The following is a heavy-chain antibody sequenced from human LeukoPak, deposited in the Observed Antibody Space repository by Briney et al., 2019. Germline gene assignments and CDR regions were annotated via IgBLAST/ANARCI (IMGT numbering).Heavy chain of an antibody. J-gene: IGHJ6*03. CDR2: INWNGGST. D-gene: IGHD2-2*01. V-gene: IGHV3-20*04. CDR1: GFTFDDYG. CDR3: ARVTSSTSFHYYYYMDI. Sequence: TGGSLRLSCAASGFTFDDYGMSWVRQAPGKGLEWVSGINWNGGSTGYADSVEGRFTISRDNAKNSLYLQMNSLRVEDTALYYCARVTSSTSFHYYYYMDIWGKGTTVTVSS.